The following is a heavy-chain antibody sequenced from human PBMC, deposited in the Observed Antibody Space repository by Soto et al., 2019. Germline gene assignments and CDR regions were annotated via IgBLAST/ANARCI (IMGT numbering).Heavy chain of an antibody. Sequence: QVQLVESGGGVVQPGRSLRLSCAASGFSFSSYGMHWVRQAPGKGLEWVAVISHDGSEKSYADSVRGRFTISRDNSKNTLYLQMNSLSTEDSPVYFCAKGSQEKVSLYYALDVWGQGTTVTV. V-gene: IGHV3-30*18. CDR1: GFSFSSYG. CDR3: AKGSQEKVSLYYALDV. CDR2: ISHDGSEK. D-gene: IGHD2-2*01. J-gene: IGHJ6*02.